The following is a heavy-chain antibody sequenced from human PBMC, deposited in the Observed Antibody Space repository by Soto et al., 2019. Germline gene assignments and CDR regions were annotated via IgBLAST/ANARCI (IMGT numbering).Heavy chain of an antibody. J-gene: IGHJ4*02. CDR1: GFTFSSYA. CDR2: ISGSGGST. Sequence: EVPLLESGGGLVQPGGSLRLSCAASGFTFSSYAMSWVRQAPGKGLAWVSAISGSGGSTYYADSVKGRFTISRDNSKNTLYLQMNSLRAEDTAVYYCAKDQPITMVRGAIDYWGQGTLVTVSS. CDR3: AKDQPITMVRGAIDY. V-gene: IGHV3-23*01. D-gene: IGHD3-10*01.